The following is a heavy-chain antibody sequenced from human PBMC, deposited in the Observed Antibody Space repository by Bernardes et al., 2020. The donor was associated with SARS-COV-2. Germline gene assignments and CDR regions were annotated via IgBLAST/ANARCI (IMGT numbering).Heavy chain of an antibody. CDR2: IYYSGGT. CDR1: GGSLSSSSYC. Sequence: SETLSLTCTVSGGSLSSSSYCWGWIRQPPGKGLEWIGSIYYSGGTYYNPSLRSRVTILVDTSKNQFSLKLNSVTAADTAVYYCARQVIVGLTGNWFDPWGQGTLVTVSS. J-gene: IGHJ5*02. CDR3: ARQVIVGLTGNWFDP. D-gene: IGHD1-26*01. V-gene: IGHV4-39*01.